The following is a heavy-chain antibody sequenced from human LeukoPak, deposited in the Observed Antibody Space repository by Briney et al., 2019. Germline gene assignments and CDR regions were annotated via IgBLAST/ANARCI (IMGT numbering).Heavy chain of an antibody. V-gene: IGHV5-51*01. CDR3: ARLTYYYDSSGYQTPDAEYFQH. Sequence: GESLKISCKGSGYSFTSYWIGWVRQMPGKGLEWMGIIYPGDSDTRYSPSFQGQVSISADKSISTAYLQWSSLKASDTAMYYCARLTYYYDSSGYQTPDAEYFQHWGQGTLVTVSS. CDR2: IYPGDSDT. J-gene: IGHJ1*01. CDR1: GYSFTSYW. D-gene: IGHD3-22*01.